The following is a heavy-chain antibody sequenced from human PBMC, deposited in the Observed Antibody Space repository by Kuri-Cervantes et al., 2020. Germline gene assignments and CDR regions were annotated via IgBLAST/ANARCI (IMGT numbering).Heavy chain of an antibody. CDR2: IDHSGST. V-gene: IGHV4-34*01. CDR3: ARGKMGRLVDY. Sequence: GSLRLSCAVYGGSFSGYYWSWIRQPPGKGLEWIGEIDHSGSTNYNPSLKSRVTISVDTSKNQFSLKLSSVTAADTAVYYCARGKMGRLVDYWGQGTLVTVSS. J-gene: IGHJ4*02. CDR1: GGSFSGYY. D-gene: IGHD5-24*01.